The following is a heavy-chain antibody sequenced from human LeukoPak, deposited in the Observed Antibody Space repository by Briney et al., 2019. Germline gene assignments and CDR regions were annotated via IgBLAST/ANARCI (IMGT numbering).Heavy chain of an antibody. D-gene: IGHD3-10*01. J-gene: IGHJ4*02. CDR1: GFTFSSYG. Sequence: GGSLRLSCAASGFTFSSYGMHWVRQAPGKGLEWVAFIRYDGSNKYYADSVKGRFTISRDNSKNTLYLQMNSLRAEDTAVYYCAKDRDYYGSGSLSDYWGQGTLVTVSS. V-gene: IGHV3-30*02. CDR3: AKDRDYYGSGSLSDY. CDR2: IRYDGSNK.